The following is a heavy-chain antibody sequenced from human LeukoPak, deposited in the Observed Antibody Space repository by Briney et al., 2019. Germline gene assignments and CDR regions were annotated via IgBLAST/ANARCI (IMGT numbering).Heavy chain of an antibody. CDR3: ARGPSGSYYGMDV. CDR1: GVSISSYY. Sequence: SETLPLTCGVSGVSISSYYWSWIRQPPGKGLEWSGYIYYSGSTNYNPSLKSRVTISVDTSKNQFSLKLNSVTAADTAVYYCARGPSGSYYGMDVWGQGTTVTVSS. V-gene: IGHV4-59*01. D-gene: IGHD1-26*01. CDR2: IYYSGST. J-gene: IGHJ6*02.